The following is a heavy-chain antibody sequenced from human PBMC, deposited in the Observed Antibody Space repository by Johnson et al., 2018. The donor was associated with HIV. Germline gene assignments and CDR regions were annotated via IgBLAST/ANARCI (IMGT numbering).Heavy chain of an antibody. CDR2: IGTAGDT. CDR1: GFTFSSYD. CDR3: ARENGGGAFDI. J-gene: IGHJ3*02. D-gene: IGHD3-10*01. V-gene: IGHV3-13*01. Sequence: VQLVESGGGVVQPGGSLRLSCAASGFTFSSYDMHWVRQATGKGLEWVSAIGTAGDTYYPGSVKGRFTISRENAKNSLYLQMNSLRAGDTAVYYCARENGGGAFDIWGQGTMGTVSS.